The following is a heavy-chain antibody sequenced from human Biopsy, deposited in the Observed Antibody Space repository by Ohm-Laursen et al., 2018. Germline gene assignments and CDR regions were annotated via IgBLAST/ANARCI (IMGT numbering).Heavy chain of an antibody. V-gene: IGHV4-59*01. CDR1: GDSISSYY. D-gene: IGHD3-3*01. J-gene: IGHJ3*01. Sequence: GTLSLTCTVSGDSISSYYWSWIRQSPGKGLEWIGSISDTGSTNYSPSLRGRVTISVDTSKKQFSLKVSSVTPADTAVFFCARLYRLDDYWNDDPPDAFDVWGQGTMVTVSS. CDR2: ISDTGST. CDR3: ARLYRLDDYWNDDPPDAFDV.